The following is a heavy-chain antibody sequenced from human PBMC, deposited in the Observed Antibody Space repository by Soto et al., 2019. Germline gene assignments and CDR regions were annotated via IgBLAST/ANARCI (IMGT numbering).Heavy chain of an antibody. J-gene: IGHJ4*02. Sequence: QLVQSGAEVKKPGASVKVSCKNSGPTFIAYYIHWVRQAPGQGLEWMGWIDPKSGGTTYEQKFLGSVTITRDASINTAYMELNRLTSDDTAVYYCARVSVDVPEWGQGTLLTVSS. CDR1: GPTFIAYY. CDR2: IDPKSGGT. V-gene: IGHV1-2*02. CDR3: ARVSVDVPE. D-gene: IGHD5-12*01.